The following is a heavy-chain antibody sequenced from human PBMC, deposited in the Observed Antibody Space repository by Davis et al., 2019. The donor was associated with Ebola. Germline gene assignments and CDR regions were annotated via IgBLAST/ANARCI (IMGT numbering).Heavy chain of an antibody. Sequence: ASVKVSCKASGYTFTTYGISWVRQAPGRGLEWMGWISAYNGNTNYAQKLQGRVTMTTDTSTTTAYMDLRSLRSDDTAVYYCARLAVPGLFDYWGQETLVTVSS. CDR1: GYTFTTYG. CDR3: ARLAVPGLFDY. V-gene: IGHV1-18*01. CDR2: ISAYNGNT. J-gene: IGHJ4*02. D-gene: IGHD2-2*01.